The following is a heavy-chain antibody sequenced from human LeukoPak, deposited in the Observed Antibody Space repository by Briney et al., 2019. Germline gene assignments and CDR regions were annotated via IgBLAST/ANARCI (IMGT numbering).Heavy chain of an antibody. D-gene: IGHD3-22*01. Sequence: SETLSLTCSVSGDSIIGYYWGWIRQPPGKGLEWIGNIYYTGNTYYNSSLKSRVTISLDTSKNQFSLKLSSVTAADTAVYYCARPISDSSGYWTVFDYWGQGTLVTVSS. V-gene: IGHV4-39*07. J-gene: IGHJ4*02. CDR1: GDSIIGYY. CDR2: IYYTGNT. CDR3: ARPISDSSGYWTVFDY.